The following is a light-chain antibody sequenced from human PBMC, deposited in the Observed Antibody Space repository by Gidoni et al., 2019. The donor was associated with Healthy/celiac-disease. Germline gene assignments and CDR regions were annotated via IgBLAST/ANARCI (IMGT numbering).Light chain of an antibody. Sequence: IVLTQSPDSLAVSLGERATINCKSSQSVLYSSNNKNYLAWYQQKPGQPPKLLIYWASTRESGVPDRFSGSGSGTDVTLTISSLQAEDVAVYYCQQYYSTLPITFGQGTRLEIK. V-gene: IGKV4-1*01. CDR3: QQYYSTLPIT. CDR2: WAS. CDR1: QSVLYSSNNKNY. J-gene: IGKJ5*01.